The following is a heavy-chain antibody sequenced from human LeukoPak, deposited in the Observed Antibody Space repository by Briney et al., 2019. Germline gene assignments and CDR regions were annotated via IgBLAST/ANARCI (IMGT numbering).Heavy chain of an antibody. J-gene: IGHJ6*03. V-gene: IGHV1-2*02. CDR1: GYTFTGYY. CDR2: INPNSGGT. D-gene: IGHD6-13*01. CDR3: AREVAAAGTDYYYMDV. Sequence: GSSVKVSCKASGYTFTGYYMHWVRQAPGQGLEWMGWINPNSGGTNYAQKFQGRVTMTRDTSISTAYMELSRLRSDDTAVYYCAREVAAAGTDYYYMDVWGKGTTVTVSS.